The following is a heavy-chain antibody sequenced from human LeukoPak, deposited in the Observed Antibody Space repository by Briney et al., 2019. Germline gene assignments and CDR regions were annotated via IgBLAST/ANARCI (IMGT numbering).Heavy chain of an antibody. V-gene: IGHV1-2*02. CDR3: ARGARRWLQSKYYFDY. CDR2: INPNSGGT. J-gene: IGHJ4*02. D-gene: IGHD5-12*01. Sequence: ASVKVSCKASGYTFTGYYIHWVRQAPGQGLEWMGWINPNSGGTNYAQKFQGRVTMTRDTSISTAYMELSRLRSDDTAVYYCARGARRWLQSKYYFDYWGQGTLVTVSS. CDR1: GYTFTGYY.